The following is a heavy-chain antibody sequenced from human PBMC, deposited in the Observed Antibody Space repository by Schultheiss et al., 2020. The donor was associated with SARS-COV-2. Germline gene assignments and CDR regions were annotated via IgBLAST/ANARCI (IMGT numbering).Heavy chain of an antibody. V-gene: IGHV3-21*01. J-gene: IGHJ6*02. CDR1: GFTFSNAW. D-gene: IGHD2-15*01. CDR3: AREDSLGYYGMDV. Sequence: GGSLRLSCAASGFTFSNAWMNWVRQAPGKGLEWVSSISSSSSYIYYADSVKGRFTISRDNAKNSLYLQMNSLRAEDTAVYYCAREDSLGYYGMDVWGQGTTVTVSS. CDR2: ISSSSSYI.